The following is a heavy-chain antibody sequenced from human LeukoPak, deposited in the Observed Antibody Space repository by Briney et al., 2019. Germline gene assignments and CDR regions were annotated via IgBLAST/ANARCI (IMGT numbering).Heavy chain of an antibody. CDR1: GGTFSSYA. V-gene: IGHV1-69*04. CDR2: IIPILGIA. CDR3: ARDLYCSSTSCYSSGFDY. D-gene: IGHD2-2*01. Sequence: GASVKVSCKASGGTFSSYAISWVRQAPGQGLEWMGRIIPILGIANYAQKFQGRVTITADNSTSTAYMELSSLRSEDTAVYYCARDLYCSSTSCYSSGFDYWGQGTLVTVSS. J-gene: IGHJ4*02.